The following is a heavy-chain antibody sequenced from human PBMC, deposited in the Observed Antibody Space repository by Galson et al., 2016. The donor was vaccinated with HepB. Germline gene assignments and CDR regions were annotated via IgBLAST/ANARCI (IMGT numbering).Heavy chain of an antibody. J-gene: IGHJ6*02. CDR2: IWYDGSSK. V-gene: IGHV3-33*03. D-gene: IGHD3-16*01. CDR3: AGERSGGYGRDV. Sequence: SLRLSCARSGFTFSSYHMHWVRQAPGKGLEWVAVIWYDGSSKYYADSVKGRFTISRDNSKNTLNLRMNGLRVDDPAAYYCAGERSGGYGRDVWGQGTTVTVSS. CDR1: GFTFSSYH.